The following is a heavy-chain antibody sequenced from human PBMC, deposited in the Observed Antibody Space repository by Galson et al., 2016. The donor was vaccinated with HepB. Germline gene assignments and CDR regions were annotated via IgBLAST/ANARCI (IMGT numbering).Heavy chain of an antibody. CDR1: GYTFTNYG. Sequence: SVKVSCKASGYTFTNYGITWVRQAPGQGLEWMGWISPYNGNTNYAPKLQGRVTMTTDTSTNTAYMELRSLRSDDTAVYYCARDRSSRWELPRGFDYWGQGTLVTVSS. CDR3: ARDRSSRWELPRGFDY. CDR2: ISPYNGNT. D-gene: IGHD1-26*01. J-gene: IGHJ4*02. V-gene: IGHV1-18*01.